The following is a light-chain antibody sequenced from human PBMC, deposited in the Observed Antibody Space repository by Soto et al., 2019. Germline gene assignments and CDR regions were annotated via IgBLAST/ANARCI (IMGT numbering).Light chain of an antibody. CDR3: QQYNNWPPIT. Sequence: EIVLTQSPGTLSVSPGERATLSCRASQSVSSNLAWYQQKPGQAPRLLIYGASTGATGIPARFSGSGSGTEFTLTISSLQSEDLAVYYCQQYNNWPPITFGQGTRLEI. CDR2: GAS. V-gene: IGKV3-15*01. CDR1: QSVSSN. J-gene: IGKJ5*01.